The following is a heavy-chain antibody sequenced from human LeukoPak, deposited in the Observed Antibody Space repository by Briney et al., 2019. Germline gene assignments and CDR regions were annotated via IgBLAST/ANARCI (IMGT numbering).Heavy chain of an antibody. CDR3: AKDSSGYPDAFDI. CDR1: GFTFTSSA. V-gene: IGHV1-69*13. CDR2: IIPIFGTA. D-gene: IGHD3-22*01. Sequence: GTSVKVSCKASGFTFTSSAMQWVRQAPGQGLEWMGGIIPIFGTANYAQKFQGRVTITADESTSTAYMELSSLRSEDTAVYYCAKDSSGYPDAFDIWGQGTMVTVSS. J-gene: IGHJ3*02.